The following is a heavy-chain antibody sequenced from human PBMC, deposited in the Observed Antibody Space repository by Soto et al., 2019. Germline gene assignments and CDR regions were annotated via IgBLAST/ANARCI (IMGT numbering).Heavy chain of an antibody. CDR1: GFTFSSYW. CDR3: ARRQIVLMVYAINNWFDP. Sequence: GGSLRLSCAASGFTFSSYWMHWVRQAPGKGLVWVSRINSDGSSTSYADSVKGRFTISRDNAKNTLYLQMNSLRAEDTAVYYCARRQIVLMVYAINNWFDPWGQGTLVTVPQ. D-gene: IGHD2-8*01. CDR2: INSDGSST. J-gene: IGHJ5*02. V-gene: IGHV3-74*01.